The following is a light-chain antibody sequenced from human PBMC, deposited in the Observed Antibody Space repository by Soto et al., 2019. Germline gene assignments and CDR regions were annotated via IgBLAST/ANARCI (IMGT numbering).Light chain of an antibody. CDR2: SSN. CDR3: AAWDDSLNGVV. J-gene: IGLJ2*01. V-gene: IGLV1-44*01. Sequence: QSVLTQPPSASGTPGQRVTISCSGSSSNIGSNSVNWYQQLPGTAPKLLMYSSNQRPSWVPDRFSGSKSGNSASLAISGLQSEDEADYDCAAWDDSLNGVVFGGGTKLTVL. CDR1: SSNIGSNS.